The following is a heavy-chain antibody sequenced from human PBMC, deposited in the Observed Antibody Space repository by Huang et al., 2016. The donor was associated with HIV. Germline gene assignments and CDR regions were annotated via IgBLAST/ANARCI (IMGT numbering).Heavy chain of an antibody. CDR1: GASISGTSYY. CDR2: IYYSGST. J-gene: IGHJ4*02. D-gene: IGHD6-19*01. Sequence: QLQLQESGPGLVKPSGTLSLSCTVSGASISGTSYYWGWVRQPPGKGLAWIGSIYYSGSTYDNPSRKSRVSGSVDASRNQFSLNLSSMTAADTAVYYCARHPVAGFYFDFWGQGTLVTVSS. CDR3: ARHPVAGFYFDF. V-gene: IGHV4-39*01.